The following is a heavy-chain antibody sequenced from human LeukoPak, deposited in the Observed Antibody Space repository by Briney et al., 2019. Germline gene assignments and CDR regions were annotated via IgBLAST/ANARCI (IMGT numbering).Heavy chain of an antibody. CDR3: ARGKLGSFDI. V-gene: IGHV3-30*03. Sequence: PGRSLRLSCAASGFIFSYFGMHWVRQAPGKGLEWVAVISYDGSKKYYADSVKGRFTISRDNSKNTLYLQMNSLRAEDTAVYYCARGKLGSFDIWGQGTLVTVSS. CDR2: ISYDGSKK. CDR1: GFIFSYFG. D-gene: IGHD3-10*01. J-gene: IGHJ3*02.